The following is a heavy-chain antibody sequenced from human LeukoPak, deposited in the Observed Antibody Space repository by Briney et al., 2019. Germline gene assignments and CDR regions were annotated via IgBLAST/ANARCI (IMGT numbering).Heavy chain of an antibody. V-gene: IGHV3-21*01. CDR2: ISSSSSYI. D-gene: IGHD2-15*01. J-gene: IGHJ4*02. CDR1: GFTFSSYS. CDR3: ARVVISEYCSGGSCYAPNDY. Sequence: GGSLRLSCAASGFTFSSYSMNWVRQAPGKGLEWVSSISSSSSYIYYAGSVKGRFTISRDNAKNSLYLQMNSLRAEDTAVYYCARVVISEYCSGGSCYAPNDYWGQGTLVTVSS.